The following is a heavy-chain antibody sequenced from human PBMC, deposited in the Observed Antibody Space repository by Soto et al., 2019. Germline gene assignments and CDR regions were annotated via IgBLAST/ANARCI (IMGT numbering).Heavy chain of an antibody. D-gene: IGHD2-15*01. CDR3: ARDGGDCRGGSCYACHY. J-gene: IGHJ4*02. CDR1: GGTFSSYA. V-gene: IGHV1-69*12. CDR2: IIPIFGTA. Sequence: QVQLVQSGAEVKKPGSSVKVSCKASGGTFSSYAISWVRQAPGQGLEWMGGIIPIFGTANYAQKFQGRVTITADETTSTAYMELSSLRSEDTAVYYCARDGGDCRGGSCYACHYWGQGTLVTVSS.